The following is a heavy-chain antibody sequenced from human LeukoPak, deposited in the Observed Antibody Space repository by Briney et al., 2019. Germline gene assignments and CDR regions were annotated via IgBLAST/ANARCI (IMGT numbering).Heavy chain of an antibody. CDR1: GGSISGYY. J-gene: IGHJ4*02. CDR3: ARMGDQNYDILTGMGSFDY. V-gene: IGHV4-59*01. D-gene: IGHD3-9*01. CDR2: IYFSGST. Sequence: ETLSLTCTVSGGSISGYYWSWIRQPPGKGLECIGYIYFSGSTNYNPSLKSRVTISVDTSKNQLSLKLSSVTAADTAVYYCARMGDQNYDILTGMGSFDYWGQGTLVTVSS.